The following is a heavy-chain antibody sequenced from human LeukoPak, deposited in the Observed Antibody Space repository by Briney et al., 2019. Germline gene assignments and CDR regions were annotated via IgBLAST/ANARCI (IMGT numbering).Heavy chain of an antibody. CDR1: GFTFSSYW. D-gene: IGHD3-10*01. CDR2: IKQDGSEK. CDR3: ARVGAYYYGSGSFDY. J-gene: IGHJ4*02. Sequence: QPGGSLRLSCEASGFTFSSYWMSWVRQAPGKGLEWVANIKQDGSEKKYLDSVKGRSTISRDNAKNSMYLQMNSLRAEDTAVYYCARVGAYYYGSGSFDYWGQGTLVTVSS. V-gene: IGHV3-7*01.